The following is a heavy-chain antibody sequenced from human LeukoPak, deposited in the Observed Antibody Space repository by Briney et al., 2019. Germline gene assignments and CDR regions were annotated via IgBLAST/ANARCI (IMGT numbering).Heavy chain of an antibody. D-gene: IGHD2/OR15-2a*01. CDR1: GFTFSNYA. CDR2: ISSIEGRI. Sequence: GGSLRLSCAASGFTFSNYAIHWVRQAPGKGLECVSAISSIEGRIYYANSVKGRFTISRDNSKNMVFLQMGSLRAEDMAVYYCARDRDMTFDAFDIWGQGTMVTVSS. V-gene: IGHV3-64*01. CDR3: ARDRDMTFDAFDI. J-gene: IGHJ3*02.